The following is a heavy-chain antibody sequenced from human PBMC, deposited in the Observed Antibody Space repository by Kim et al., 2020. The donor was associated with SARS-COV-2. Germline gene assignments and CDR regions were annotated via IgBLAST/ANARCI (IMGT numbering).Heavy chain of an antibody. Sequence: ASVKVSCKASGYTFAAYVISWVRQARGQGLQWMGGIGAYNGMSDYGQTFHDRITMTTDISSSTAYLEVRSLRSDDTAIYFCARGGRGDHFYNGMDVWGQGTAVIVSS. V-gene: IGHV1-18*01. J-gene: IGHJ6*02. CDR2: IGAYNGMS. D-gene: IGHD2-21*02. CDR1: GYTFAAYV. CDR3: ARGGRGDHFYNGMDV.